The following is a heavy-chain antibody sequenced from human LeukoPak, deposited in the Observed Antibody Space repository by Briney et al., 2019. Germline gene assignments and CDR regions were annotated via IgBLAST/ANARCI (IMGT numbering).Heavy chain of an antibody. CDR2: IRSKAYGGTT. CDR1: GLSFSTYD. V-gene: IGHV3-49*04. D-gene: IGHD6-19*01. CDR3: TPASGWYSFDY. J-gene: IGHJ4*02. Sequence: GGSLRLSCAASGLSFSTYDMTWVRQAPGKGLEWVGFIRSKAYGGTTEYAASVKGRFTISRDDSKSIAYLQMNSLKTEDTAVYYCTPASGWYSFDYWGQGTLVTVSS.